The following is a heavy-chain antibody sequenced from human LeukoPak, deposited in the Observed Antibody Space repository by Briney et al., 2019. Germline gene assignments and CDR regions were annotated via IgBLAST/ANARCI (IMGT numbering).Heavy chain of an antibody. CDR1: GGSISSYY. D-gene: IGHD4-23*01. V-gene: IGHV4-59*01. Sequence: SETLSLTCTVSGGSISSYYWSWIRQPPGKGLEWIGYIYYSGSTNYNPSLKSQVTISVDTSKNQFSLKLSSVTAADTAVYYCARRWYYFDYWGQGTLVTVSS. J-gene: IGHJ4*02. CDR3: ARRWYYFDY. CDR2: IYYSGST.